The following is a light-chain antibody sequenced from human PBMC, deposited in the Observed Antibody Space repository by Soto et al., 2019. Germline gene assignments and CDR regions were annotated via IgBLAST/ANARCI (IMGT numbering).Light chain of an antibody. V-gene: IGKV3-11*02. J-gene: IGKJ4*01. Sequence: EFVLTQSPATLSLSPGERATRSCRASQSVRSSLAWYQQKPGQAPRLLIYDASNRATGIPARFSGSGSGRDFTLTISSLEPEDFAVYYCQQHSSWLLTFGGGTKVEIK. CDR2: DAS. CDR1: QSVRSS. CDR3: QQHSSWLLT.